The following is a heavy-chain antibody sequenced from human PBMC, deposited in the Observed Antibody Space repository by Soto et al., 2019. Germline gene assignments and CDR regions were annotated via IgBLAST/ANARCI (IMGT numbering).Heavy chain of an antibody. CDR2: ISWNIAYI. Sequence: RWSPILFFSASGLIFEAYAMYWVRQVPGKGLEWVSVISWNIAYIGYADSVKGRFTISRDNAKNSVSLQINSLRTEDTALYYCASTYSGYEDFDYWGQGPLVTAPQ. CDR1: GLIFEAYA. CDR3: ASTYSGYEDFDY. V-gene: IGHV3-9*01. D-gene: IGHD5-12*01. J-gene: IGHJ4*02.